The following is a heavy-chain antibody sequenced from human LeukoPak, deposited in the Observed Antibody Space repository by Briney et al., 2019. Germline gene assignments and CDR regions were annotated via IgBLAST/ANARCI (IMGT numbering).Heavy chain of an antibody. CDR2: IPYDGSNN. CDR3: ARDPQRREFDY. D-gene: IGHD1-26*01. J-gene: IGHJ4*02. V-gene: IGHV3-30*04. Sequence: GGSLRLSCSASGFMFSSYAFHWVRQAPGKGLEWVAFIPYDGSNNDYVDSVKGRFTISRDNSKSTLYLQMNSLRVDDTAVYYCARDPQRREFDYWGQGTLVTVSS. CDR1: GFMFSSYA.